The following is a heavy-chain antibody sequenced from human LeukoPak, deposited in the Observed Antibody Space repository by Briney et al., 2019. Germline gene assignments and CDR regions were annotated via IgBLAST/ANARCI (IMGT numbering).Heavy chain of an antibody. CDR3: ARFRATMIVVGLDY. CDR2: MNPNSGNT. D-gene: IGHD3-22*01. J-gene: IGHJ4*02. V-gene: IGHV1-8*01. Sequence: ASVKVSRKASGYTFTIYDYNWVRQGTAQGLEWMGWMNPNSGNTGYSQKFQGRVTMTRNTSISTAYMELSSLRSEDTAVYYCARFRATMIVVGLDYWGQGTLVTVSS. CDR1: GYTFTIYD.